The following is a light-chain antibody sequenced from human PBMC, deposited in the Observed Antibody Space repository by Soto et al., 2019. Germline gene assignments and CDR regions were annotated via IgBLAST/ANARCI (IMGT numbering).Light chain of an antibody. Sequence: DIQMTQSPSSLSASVGDTVTITCRASQGIIDYLAWYQQRPGKVPKLLIYAASTLQTGVPSRFSGSGAGTDFTLTISSLQPEDVATYYCQKYDSDPQTVGQGTKVEIK. V-gene: IGKV1-27*01. CDR2: AAS. J-gene: IGKJ1*01. CDR1: QGIIDY. CDR3: QKYDSDPQT.